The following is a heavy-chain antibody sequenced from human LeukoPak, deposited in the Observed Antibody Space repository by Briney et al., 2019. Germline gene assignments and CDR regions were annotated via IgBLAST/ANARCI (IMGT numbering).Heavy chain of an antibody. CDR2: IKQDGSEK. D-gene: IGHD6-19*01. CDR1: GFTFSSYW. CDR3: ARGAVAGHNWFDP. V-gene: IGHV3-7*01. Sequence: PGGSLRLSCAASGFTFSSYWMSWVRQAPGKGLEWVANIKQDGSEKYYVDSVKGRFTNSRDNAKNSLYLQMNSLRAEDTAVYYWARGAVAGHNWFDPWGQGTLVTVSS. J-gene: IGHJ5*02.